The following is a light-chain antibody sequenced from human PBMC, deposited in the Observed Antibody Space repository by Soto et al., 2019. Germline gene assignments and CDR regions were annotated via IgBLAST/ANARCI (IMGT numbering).Light chain of an antibody. Sequence: DIQMTQSPSTLSASVGERVTLTCRASQSISSWLAWYQQKPGKAPKLLIYDASSLESGVPSRFSGSGSGTEFTLTISSLQPDDFATYYCQQYNSYSCTFGEGTKVEIK. CDR1: QSISSW. CDR3: QQYNSYSCT. J-gene: IGKJ1*01. CDR2: DAS. V-gene: IGKV1-5*01.